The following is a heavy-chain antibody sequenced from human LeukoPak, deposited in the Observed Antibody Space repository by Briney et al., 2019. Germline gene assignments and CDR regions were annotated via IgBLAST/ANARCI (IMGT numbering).Heavy chain of an antibody. D-gene: IGHD4-17*01. CDR3: ARSGYGDYDKLRKLNWFDP. Sequence: PSETLSLTCAVYGGSFSGYYWSWIRQPPGKGLEWIGEINHSGSTNYNPSLKSRVTISVDTSKNQFSLKLSSVTAADTAVYYCARSGYGDYDKLRKLNWFDPWGQGTLVTVSS. V-gene: IGHV4-34*01. CDR2: INHSGST. J-gene: IGHJ5*02. CDR1: GGSFSGYY.